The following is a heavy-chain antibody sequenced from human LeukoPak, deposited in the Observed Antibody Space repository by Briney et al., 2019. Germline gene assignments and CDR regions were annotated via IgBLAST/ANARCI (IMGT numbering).Heavy chain of an antibody. D-gene: IGHD2-2*02. V-gene: IGHV3-33*01. CDR2: IWYDGSNK. Sequence: GRSLRLSCAASGFTFSSYGMRWVRQAPGKGLEWVAVIWYDGSNKYYADSVKGRFTISRDNSKNTLYLQMNSLRAEDTAVYYCARAQGYCSSTSCYNFRFDPWGQGTLVTVSS. J-gene: IGHJ5*02. CDR1: GFTFSSYG. CDR3: ARAQGYCSSTSCYNFRFDP.